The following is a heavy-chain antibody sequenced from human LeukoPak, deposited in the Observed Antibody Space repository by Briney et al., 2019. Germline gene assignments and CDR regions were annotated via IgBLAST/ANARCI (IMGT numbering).Heavy chain of an antibody. CDR3: ATATVTTTYYYMDV. Sequence: GASVKVSCKASGYTFTGYYMNCVRQALGQGLEWIRWINPNSGGTNYAQKFQGRVTMTRDTSISTAYMELSRLRSDDTAVYYCATATVTTTYYYMDVWGKGTTVTVSS. V-gene: IGHV1-2*02. D-gene: IGHD4-17*01. CDR1: GYTFTGYY. J-gene: IGHJ6*03. CDR2: INPNSGGT.